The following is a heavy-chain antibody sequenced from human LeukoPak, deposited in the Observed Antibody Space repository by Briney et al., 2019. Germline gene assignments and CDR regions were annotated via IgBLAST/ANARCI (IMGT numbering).Heavy chain of an antibody. Sequence: GGSLRLSCVASGFTFSDDYMDWVRQAPGKGLEWVGRAKNKVRSYTTEYAASVKGRFTISRDDSKNSVYLQMNSLKTEDTAVYYCVRVNSGWYFDYWGQGTLVTVSS. J-gene: IGHJ4*02. CDR1: GFTFSDDY. CDR2: AKNKVRSYTT. D-gene: IGHD6-19*01. V-gene: IGHV3-72*01. CDR3: VRVNSGWYFDY.